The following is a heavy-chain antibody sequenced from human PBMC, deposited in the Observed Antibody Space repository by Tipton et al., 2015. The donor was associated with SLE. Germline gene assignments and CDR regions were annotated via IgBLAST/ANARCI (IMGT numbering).Heavy chain of an antibody. CDR3: AREGGAFDI. CDR2: IYYSGST. D-gene: IGHD3-16*01. CDR1: GGSISSFY. J-gene: IGHJ3*02. V-gene: IGHV4-59*12. Sequence: GLVKPSETLSLICSVSGGSISSFYWSWIRQPPGKGLEWIGYIYYSGSTNYNPSLKSRVTISVDTSKNQFSLKLSSVTAAGTAVYYRAREGGAFDIWGQGTMVTVSS.